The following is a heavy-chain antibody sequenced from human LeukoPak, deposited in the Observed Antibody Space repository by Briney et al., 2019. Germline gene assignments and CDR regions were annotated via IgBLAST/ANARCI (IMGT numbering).Heavy chain of an antibody. J-gene: IGHJ5*02. D-gene: IGHD2-21*02. V-gene: IGHV4-59*01. CDR1: GGSISSYY. CDR3: ARGDGAFDP. Sequence: SETLSLTCSVSGGSISSYYWNWIRRPPGKELEWIGDIHYSGSTNYNPSLRSRVTISVDTSKSQFSLKLRSVTAADTAMYYCARGDGAFDPWGQGTLVTVSS. CDR2: IHYSGST.